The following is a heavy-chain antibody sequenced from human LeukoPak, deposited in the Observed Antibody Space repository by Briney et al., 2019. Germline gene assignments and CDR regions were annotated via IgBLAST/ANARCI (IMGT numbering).Heavy chain of an antibody. CDR3: ARQVRGGYGSGSYFDY. CDR2: IYYSGST. D-gene: IGHD3-10*01. V-gene: IGHV4-39*01. CDR1: GGSISSSSYY. J-gene: IGHJ4*02. Sequence: SETLSLTCTVSGGSISSSSYYWGWIRQPPGKGLEWIGSIYYSGSTYYNPSLKSRVTISVDTSKNQFSLKLSSVTAAGTAVYYCARQVRGGYGSGSYFDYWGQGTLVTVSS.